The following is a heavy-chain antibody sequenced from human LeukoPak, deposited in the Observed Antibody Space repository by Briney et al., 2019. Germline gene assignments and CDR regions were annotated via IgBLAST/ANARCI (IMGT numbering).Heavy chain of an antibody. CDR2: FDPEDGET. Sequence: AASVKVSCKVSGYTLTELSMHWVRQAPGKGLEWMGGFDPEDGETIYAQKFQGRVTMTEDTSTDTAYMELSSLRSEDTAVYYCATVLFGRYSSSWYSFDYWGQGTLVTVSS. CDR1: GYTLTELS. CDR3: ATVLFGRYSSSWYSFDY. V-gene: IGHV1-24*01. J-gene: IGHJ4*02. D-gene: IGHD6-13*01.